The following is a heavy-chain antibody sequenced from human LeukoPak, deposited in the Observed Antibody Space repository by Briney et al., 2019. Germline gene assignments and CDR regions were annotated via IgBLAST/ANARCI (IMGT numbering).Heavy chain of an antibody. V-gene: IGHV4-34*01. Sequence: SETLSLTCAVYGGSFSGYYWSWIRQPLGKGLEWMGEINHSGSTNYNPSPKSRVTISVDTSKNQFSLTLNSVTAADTAVYYCARERSSYGYVALDYWGQGTLVTVSS. J-gene: IGHJ4*02. CDR1: GGSFSGYY. CDR2: INHSGST. D-gene: IGHD5-18*01. CDR3: ARERSSYGYVALDY.